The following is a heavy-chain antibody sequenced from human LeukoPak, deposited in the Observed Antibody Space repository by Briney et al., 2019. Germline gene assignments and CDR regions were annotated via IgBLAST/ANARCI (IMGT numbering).Heavy chain of an antibody. J-gene: IGHJ4*02. V-gene: IGHV4-30-2*03. D-gene: IGHD2-2*01. CDR2: IYHSGST. CDR3: ARHQYCSSTSCYAALDY. CDR1: GGSISSGGYY. Sequence: SETLSLTCTVSGGSISSGGYYWSWIRQPPGKGLEWIGYIYHSGSTYYNPSLKSRVTISVDTSKNQFSLKLSSVTAADTAVYYCARHQYCSSTSCYAALDYWGQGTLVTVSS.